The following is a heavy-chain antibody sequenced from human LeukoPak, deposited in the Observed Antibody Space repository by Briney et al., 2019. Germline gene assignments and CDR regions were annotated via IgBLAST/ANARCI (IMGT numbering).Heavy chain of an antibody. D-gene: IGHD2-2*01. CDR3: ARHVVVPAESYYMDV. CDR2: ISSSSSYI. Sequence: PGGSLRLSCAASGFTFSSYSMNWVRQAPGKGLEWVSSISSSSSYIYYADSVKGRFTISRDNAKNSLYLQMNSLRAEETAVYYCARHVVVPAESYYMDVWGEGTTVTVSS. V-gene: IGHV3-21*01. J-gene: IGHJ6*03. CDR1: GFTFSSYS.